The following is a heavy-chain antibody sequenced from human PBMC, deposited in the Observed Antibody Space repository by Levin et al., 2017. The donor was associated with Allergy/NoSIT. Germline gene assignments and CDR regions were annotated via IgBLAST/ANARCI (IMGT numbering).Heavy chain of an antibody. Sequence: PSETLSLTCTVSGDSISRGSYYWTWIRQLPGKGLEWIGFIPHSGSASYNPSLRSRLTLSLDTSKNQFSLKLASVTVADTAVSYCARDECAWFGECYGPDVWGQGTTVIVSS. CDR2: IPHSGSA. CDR1: GDSISRGSYY. V-gene: IGHV4-31*03. CDR3: ARDECAWFGECYGPDV. J-gene: IGHJ6*02. D-gene: IGHD3-10*01.